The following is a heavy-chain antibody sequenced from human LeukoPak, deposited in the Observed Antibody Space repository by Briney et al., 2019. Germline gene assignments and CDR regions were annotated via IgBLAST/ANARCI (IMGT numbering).Heavy chain of an antibody. Sequence: SETLSLTCTVSGGSISGYCWSWIRQPAGKGVEWIGRVCDSGTTNYNPSLRSRVTMSVDRSRKQFSLNLTSVTAADTAVYYCARVAHYAGWFDPWGQGTLVTVSS. V-gene: IGHV4-4*07. J-gene: IGHJ5*02. D-gene: IGHD4-23*01. CDR1: GGSISGYC. CDR2: VCDSGTT. CDR3: ARVAHYAGWFDP.